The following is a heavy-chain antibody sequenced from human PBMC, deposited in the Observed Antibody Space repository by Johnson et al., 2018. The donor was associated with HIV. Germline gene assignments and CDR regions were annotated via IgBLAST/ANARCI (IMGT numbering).Heavy chain of an antibody. CDR3: ARARAYNWNSQSTSDAFDI. D-gene: IGHD1-20*01. Sequence: VQLVESGLVVVRPGGSLRLSCAAPGFTFDDYGLSWVRPAPRKGLAWFSVVNWNRGRTGYADSVTGRFTLPRDNAKKSLYLQMNSMRAEDTALYYCARARAYNWNSQSTSDAFDIWGQGTMVTVSS. CDR2: VNWNRGRT. CDR1: GFTFDDYG. J-gene: IGHJ3*02. V-gene: IGHV3-20*04.